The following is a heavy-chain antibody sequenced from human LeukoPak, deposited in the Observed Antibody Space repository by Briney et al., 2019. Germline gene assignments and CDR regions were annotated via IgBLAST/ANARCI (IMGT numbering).Heavy chain of an antibody. CDR3: ASEIIFGSFDY. V-gene: IGHV3-11*04. D-gene: IGHD3-3*01. CDR2: ISSSGNTT. J-gene: IGHJ4*02. CDR1: GFTFSDYY. Sequence: PGGSLRLSCAASGFTFSDYYMSWIRQAPGKGLECISYISSSGNTTYYADSVKGRFTISRDNAKDSLHLQMNSLRAEDTAVYYCASEIIFGSFDYWGQGTLVTVSS.